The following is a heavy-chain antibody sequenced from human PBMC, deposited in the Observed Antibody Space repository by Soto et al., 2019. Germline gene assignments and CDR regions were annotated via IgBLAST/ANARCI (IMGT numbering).Heavy chain of an antibody. CDR2: IYNSGRT. D-gene: IGHD6-13*01. CDR3: ARDSSSWGDSLYYYYGMDV. J-gene: IGHJ6*02. Sequence: TLSLTCTVSGGSISSNIYHWGWIRQPPGKGLEWIGRIYNSGRTYYNASLKSRVSISIDTSKNQFSLKLTSVTAADTAVYYCARDSSSWGDSLYYYYGMDVWGQGTTVTVSS. V-gene: IGHV4-39*02. CDR1: GGSISSNIYH.